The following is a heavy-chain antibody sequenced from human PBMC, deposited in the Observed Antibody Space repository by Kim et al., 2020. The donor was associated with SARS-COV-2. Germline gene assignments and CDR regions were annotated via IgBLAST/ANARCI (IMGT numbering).Heavy chain of an antibody. Sequence: GGSLRLSCTASGFTFSPFAMHWVRQAPGKGLEWVAVIRADESKKYYAESVKDRFSVSRDNSKNTLYLQMNSLRAEDTAIYYCARNFGLATMIGDVWGTG. CDR2: IRADESKK. CDR3: ARNFGLATMIGDV. D-gene: IGHD3-10*01. J-gene: IGHJ6*03. V-gene: IGHV3-33*01. CDR1: GFTFSPFA.